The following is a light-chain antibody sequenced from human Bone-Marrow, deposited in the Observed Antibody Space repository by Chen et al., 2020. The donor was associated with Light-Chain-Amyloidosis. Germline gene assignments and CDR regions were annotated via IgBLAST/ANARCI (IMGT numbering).Light chain of an antibody. Sequence: SYVLTQPSSVSVAPGQPATIACGGNNIGSTSVHWYQQTPGQAPLLVVYDDSDRPSGIPERLSGSNSGNKATLTISRVEAGDEAVYFCDVWDRSSDRPVFGRGTKLTVL. CDR1: NIGSTS. CDR3: DVWDRSSDRPV. V-gene: IGLV3-21*02. CDR2: DDS. J-gene: IGLJ3*02.